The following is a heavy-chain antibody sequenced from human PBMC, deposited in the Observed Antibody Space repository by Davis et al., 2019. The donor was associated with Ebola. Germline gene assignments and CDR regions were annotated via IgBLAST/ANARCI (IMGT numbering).Heavy chain of an antibody. CDR3: ARGHNYAHEY. J-gene: IGHJ4*02. CDR2: VILKSGAT. V-gene: IGHV1-2*06. Sequence: ASVKVSCKASGYIFTTYAINWVRQAPGQGLEWLGRVILKSGATNYAQKFQGRVTMTRDTSISTVYMELSSLRYDDTADYYCARGHNYAHEYWGQGTLVTVSS. CDR1: GYIFTTYA. D-gene: IGHD4-11*01.